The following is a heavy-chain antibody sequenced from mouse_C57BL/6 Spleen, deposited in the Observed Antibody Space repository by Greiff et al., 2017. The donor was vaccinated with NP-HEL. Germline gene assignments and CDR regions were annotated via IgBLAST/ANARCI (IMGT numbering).Heavy chain of an antibody. D-gene: IGHD2-4*01. CDR2: INPGSGGT. CDR3: ARGGYYDYGGFAY. J-gene: IGHJ3*01. V-gene: IGHV1-54*01. CDR1: GYSFTNYL. Sequence: QVQLQQSGAELVRPGTSVKVSCKASGYSFTNYLIEWVKQRPGQGLEWIGVINPGSGGTNYNEKVKGKATLTADKSSSTAYMQISSLTSEDSAVYFCARGGYYDYGGFAYWGQGTLVTVSA.